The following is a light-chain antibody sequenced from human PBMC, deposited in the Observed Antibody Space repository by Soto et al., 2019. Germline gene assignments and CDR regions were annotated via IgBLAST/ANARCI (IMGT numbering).Light chain of an antibody. CDR1: SSNIGAGYD. Sequence: SVLTQPPSVSGAPGQRVTISCTWSSSNIGAGYDVHWYQQLPGTAPKLLIYGNSNRPSGVPDRFSGSKSGTSASLAITGLQAEDEADYYCQSYDSSLSGYVFGTGTKVTVL. J-gene: IGLJ1*01. CDR3: QSYDSSLSGYV. CDR2: GNS. V-gene: IGLV1-40*01.